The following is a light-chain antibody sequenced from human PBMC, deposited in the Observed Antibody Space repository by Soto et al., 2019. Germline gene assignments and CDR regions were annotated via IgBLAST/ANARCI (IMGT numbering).Light chain of an antibody. CDR1: QSISDT. CDR3: QQYFSSPWT. CDR2: GAS. Sequence: MSLSPAAVSVSPGGRATLPCRASQSISDTLAWYQQKPGQAPRLLIHGASTRATGFPARFSGSGSGTDFTLTISRLEPEDFVVYYCQQYFSSPWTFGQGAKVDI. V-gene: IGKV3-15*01. J-gene: IGKJ1*01.